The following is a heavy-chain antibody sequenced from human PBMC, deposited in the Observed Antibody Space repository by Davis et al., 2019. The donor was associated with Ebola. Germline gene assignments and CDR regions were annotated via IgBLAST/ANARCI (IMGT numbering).Heavy chain of an antibody. D-gene: IGHD2-2*01. CDR1: GGSISSSSYY. CDR3: ARYCSSTSHVDY. V-gene: IGHV4-61*05. CDR2: IYYSGST. J-gene: IGHJ4*02. Sequence: PSETLSLTCTVSGGSISSSSYYWGWIRQPPGKGLEWIGYIYYSGSTNYNPSLKSRVTISVDTSKNQFSLKLSSVTAADTAVYYCARYCSSTSHVDYWGQGTLVTVSS.